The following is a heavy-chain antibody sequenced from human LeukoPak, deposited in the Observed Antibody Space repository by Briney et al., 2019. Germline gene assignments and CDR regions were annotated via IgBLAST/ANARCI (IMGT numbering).Heavy chain of an antibody. V-gene: IGHV1-18*01. D-gene: IGHD6-19*01. Sequence: GASVKVSCKASGYTFTSYGISWVRQAPGQGLEWMGWISAYNGNTNYAQKLQGRVTMTTDTSTSTAYMELRSLRSDDTAVYYCARDRPGSYSSGWRGVNDYWGQGTLVTVSS. J-gene: IGHJ4*02. CDR2: ISAYNGNT. CDR3: ARDRPGSYSSGWRGVNDY. CDR1: GYTFTSYG.